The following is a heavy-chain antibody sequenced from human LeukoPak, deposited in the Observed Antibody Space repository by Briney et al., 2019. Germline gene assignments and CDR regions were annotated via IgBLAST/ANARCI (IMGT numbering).Heavy chain of an antibody. CDR3: ARLRYSSSWADAFDI. J-gene: IGHJ3*02. Sequence: ASVKVSCKASGGTFSSYAISWVRQAPGQGLEWMGGIIPIFGTANYAQEFQGRVTITADESTSTAYMELSSLRSEDTAVYYCARLRYSSSWADAFDIWGQGTMVTVSS. CDR1: GGTFSSYA. D-gene: IGHD6-13*01. V-gene: IGHV1-69*01. CDR2: IIPIFGTA.